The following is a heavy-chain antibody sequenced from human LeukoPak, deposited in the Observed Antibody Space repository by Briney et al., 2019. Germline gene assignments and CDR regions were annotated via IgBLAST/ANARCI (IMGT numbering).Heavy chain of an antibody. CDR2: SSGSGGST. J-gene: IGHJ3*02. V-gene: IGHV3-23*01. CDR3: AKAHGIAVAGQAFDI. CDR1: GFTFSSYA. D-gene: IGHD6-19*01. Sequence: GGSLRLSCAASGFTFSSYAMSWVRQAPGKGLGGVSASSGSGGSTYYADSVKGRFTISRDNSKNTLYLQMNSLRAEDTAVYYCAKAHGIAVAGQAFDIWGQGTMVTVSS.